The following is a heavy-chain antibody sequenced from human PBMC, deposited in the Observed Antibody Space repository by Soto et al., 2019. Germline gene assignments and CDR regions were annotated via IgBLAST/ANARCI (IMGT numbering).Heavy chain of an antibody. J-gene: IGHJ3*01. D-gene: IGHD4-17*01. CDR3: ARDLRGHYGP. CDR1: GFNFRNFN. V-gene: IGHV3-21*06. CDR2: VSGSSSYI. Sequence: GGSLRLSCEGSGFNFRNFNMIWVRQAPGKGLEWVSSVSGSSSYIYYADSVKGRFTVSRDNANNLVFLQMNGLRPEDTAMYYCARDLRGHYGPWGQGTMVT.